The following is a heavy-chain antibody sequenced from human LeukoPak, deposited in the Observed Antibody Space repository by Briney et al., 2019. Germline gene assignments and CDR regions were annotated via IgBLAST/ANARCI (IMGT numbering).Heavy chain of an antibody. CDR1: GYTFTSYY. V-gene: IGHV1-46*01. Sequence: ASVKVSCKASGYTFTSYYIHWVRQAPGQGLEWMGIINPSGGSTTYTQSFQDRVTMTRDTSTSTVYMEPTSLRSEDTAVYYCARGAPADHVSTFDYWGQGTLVTVSS. D-gene: IGHD3-16*01. J-gene: IGHJ4*02. CDR2: INPSGGST. CDR3: ARGAPADHVSTFDY.